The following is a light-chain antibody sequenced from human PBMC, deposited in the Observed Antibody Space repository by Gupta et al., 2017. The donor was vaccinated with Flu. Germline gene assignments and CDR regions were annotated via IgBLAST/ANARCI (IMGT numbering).Light chain of an antibody. Sequence: DIQMTQSPSTLSASVGDRVTITCRASQSINGYLAWYQQIPGKAPKLLIYKASTLASGVPSRFSGSGSGTEFSLTISSLQPDDLASYSCQQYSTCSWTFGQGTKVEFK. J-gene: IGKJ1*01. V-gene: IGKV1-5*03. CDR1: QSINGY. CDR3: QQYSTCSWT. CDR2: KAS.